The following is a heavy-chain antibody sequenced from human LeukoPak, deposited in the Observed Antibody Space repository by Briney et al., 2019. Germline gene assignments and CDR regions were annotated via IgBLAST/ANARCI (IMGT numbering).Heavy chain of an antibody. CDR3: AKPYYYGSRSYMDY. Sequence: GRSLRLSCAASGFTFSSYGMHWVRQAPGKGLEWVAVISYDGSNTYYADSVKGRFTISRGNSKNMLYLQMNSLRAVDTAVYYCAKPYYYGSRSYMDYWGQGTLVTVSS. D-gene: IGHD3-10*01. CDR1: GFTFSSYG. CDR2: ISYDGSNT. J-gene: IGHJ4*02. V-gene: IGHV3-30*18.